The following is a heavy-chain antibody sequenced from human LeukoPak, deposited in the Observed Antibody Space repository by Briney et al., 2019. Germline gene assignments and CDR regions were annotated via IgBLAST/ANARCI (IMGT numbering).Heavy chain of an antibody. J-gene: IGHJ4*02. D-gene: IGHD5-12*01. CDR1: GGSISSSDYY. Sequence: SETLSLTCTVSGGSISSSDYYWVWIRQPPGKGLEWIAYIYDSNNFNYNPSLKSRVTISVDTSNNQFSLILTSVAAADTAVYYCARRGGYDNFYFDYWGQGTLVTVSS. CDR2: IYDSNNF. V-gene: IGHV4-61*05. CDR3: ARRGGYDNFYFDY.